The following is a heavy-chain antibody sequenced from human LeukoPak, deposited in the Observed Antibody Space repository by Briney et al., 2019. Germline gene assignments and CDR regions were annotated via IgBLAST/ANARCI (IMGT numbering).Heavy chain of an antibody. CDR1: GYTFTHYG. Sequence: AGGSLRLSCVISGYTFTHYGFHWVRQAPGKGLEWVANIKQDGSEKYYVDSVKGRFTISRDNAKNSLYLQMRNLRAEDTAVYYCAKDGAWLRFDDWGQGILVTVSS. V-gene: IGHV3-7*03. J-gene: IGHJ4*02. CDR2: IKQDGSEK. CDR3: AKDGAWLRFDD. D-gene: IGHD5-12*01.